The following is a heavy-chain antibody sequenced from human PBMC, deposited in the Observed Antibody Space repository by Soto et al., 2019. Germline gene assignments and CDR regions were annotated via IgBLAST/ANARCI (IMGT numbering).Heavy chain of an antibody. J-gene: IGHJ4*02. D-gene: IGHD2-21*02. V-gene: IGHV4-61*01. CDR2: IYYSGST. Sequence: SETLSLTCTVSGGSVSSGSYYWSWIRQPPGKGLEWIGYIYYSGSTNYNPSLKSRVTISVDTSKNQFSLKLSSVTAADTAVYYCARDSVVTRGFDYWGQGTLVTVSS. CDR1: GGSVSSGSYY. CDR3: ARDSVVTRGFDY.